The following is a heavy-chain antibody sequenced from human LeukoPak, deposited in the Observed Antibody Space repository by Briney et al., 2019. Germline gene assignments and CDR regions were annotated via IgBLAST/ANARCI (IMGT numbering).Heavy chain of an antibody. CDR3: ARGSGDYENYAFDI. Sequence: SETLSLTCGVYGESFSGNYWSWIRQPPGKGLEWIGEINHSGSTNYNPSLKSRVTISADTSKNQFSLKLSSVTAADTAVYYCARGSGDYENYAFDIWGQGTMVTVSS. V-gene: IGHV4-34*01. D-gene: IGHD4-17*01. CDR1: GESFSGNY. J-gene: IGHJ3*02. CDR2: INHSGST.